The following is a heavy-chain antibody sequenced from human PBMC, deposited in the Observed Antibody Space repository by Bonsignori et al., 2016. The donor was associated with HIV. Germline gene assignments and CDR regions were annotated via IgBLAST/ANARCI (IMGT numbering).Heavy chain of an antibody. D-gene: IGHD2-21*01. Sequence: EVQLLESGGDLVQPGGSLRLSCALSGFNPSNYGISWVRQAPGKGLEWVSLIRDGGAITYYADSVKGRFTISRDSSENTLYLQMTNLRAEDTAIYYCAKEVVVAGYGYIDYWGQ. J-gene: IGHJ4*03. CDR2: IRDGGAIT. CDR1: GFNPSNYG. V-gene: IGHV3-23*01. CDR3: AKEVVVAGYGYIDY.